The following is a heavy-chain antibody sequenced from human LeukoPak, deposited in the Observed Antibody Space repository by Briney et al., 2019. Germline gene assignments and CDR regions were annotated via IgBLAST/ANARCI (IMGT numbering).Heavy chain of an antibody. Sequence: PSQTLSLTCTVSGGSISSGGYYWSWIRQHPGKGLEWIGYIYYSGSTDYNPSLKSRATISVGTSKNQFSLKLSSVTAADTAVYYCARVVLTTVELRFDYWGQGTLVTVSS. CDR2: IYYSGST. CDR1: GGSISSGGYY. J-gene: IGHJ4*02. CDR3: ARVVLTTVELRFDY. V-gene: IGHV4-31*03. D-gene: IGHD4-11*01.